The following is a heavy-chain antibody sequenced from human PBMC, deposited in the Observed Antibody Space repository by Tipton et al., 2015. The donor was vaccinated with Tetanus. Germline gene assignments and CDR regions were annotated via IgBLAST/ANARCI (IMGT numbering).Heavy chain of an antibody. J-gene: IGHJ4*02. V-gene: IGHV3-9*01. D-gene: IGHD5-12*01. CDR2: ISWNSGSI. CDR3: AKDTVLSYSGYDEEI. CDR1: GFTFDDYA. Sequence: SLRLSCAASGFTFDDYAMHWVRQAPGKGLEWVSGISWNSGSIGYADSVKGRFTISRDNAKNSLYLQMNSLRAEDTALYYCAKDTVLSYSGYDEEIWGQGTLATVSS.